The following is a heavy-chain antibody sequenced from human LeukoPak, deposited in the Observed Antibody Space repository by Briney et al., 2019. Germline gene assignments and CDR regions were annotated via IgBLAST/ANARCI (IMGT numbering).Heavy chain of an antibody. V-gene: IGHV4-38-2*02. CDR3: AKSNGYGLVDI. Sequence: SETLSLTCTVSDNSISYGLYWGWIRQPPGKGLEWIGSVYHSGNTYYNPSLKSRVTISLDTSRNQFSLKLTSVTAADTAVYYCAKSNGYGLVDIWGQGTMVTVSS. D-gene: IGHD3-10*01. J-gene: IGHJ3*02. CDR2: VYHSGNT. CDR1: DNSISYGLY.